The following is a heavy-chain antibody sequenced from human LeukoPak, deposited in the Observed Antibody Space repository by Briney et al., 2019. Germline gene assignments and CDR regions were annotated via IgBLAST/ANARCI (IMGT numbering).Heavy chain of an antibody. J-gene: IGHJ3*02. CDR1: GYTFTSYY. CDR2: INPSSGSA. Sequence: ASVKVFCKASGYTFTSYYLRWVRQAPGQGLEWLGIINPSSGSATYAQKFQGRVTMTRHTSTSTVYMDLSSLRSEDTAVYYCATLSGYFGDDAFDIWGQGTMVTVSS. V-gene: IGHV1-46*01. CDR3: ATLSGYFGDDAFDI. D-gene: IGHD3-22*01.